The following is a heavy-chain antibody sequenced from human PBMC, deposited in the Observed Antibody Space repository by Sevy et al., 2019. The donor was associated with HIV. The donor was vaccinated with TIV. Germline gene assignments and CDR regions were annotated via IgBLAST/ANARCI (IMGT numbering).Heavy chain of an antibody. D-gene: IGHD3-9*01. CDR3: ARDLPTEGDYDILTGYLPLGWFDP. J-gene: IGHJ5*02. Sequence: ASVKVSCKASGYTFTGYYMHWVRQAPGQGLEWMGWINPNSGGTNYAQKFQGRVTMTRDTSISTAYMELSRLRSDDTAGYYCARDLPTEGDYDILTGYLPLGWFDPWGQGTLVTVSS. CDR1: GYTFTGYY. CDR2: INPNSGGT. V-gene: IGHV1-2*02.